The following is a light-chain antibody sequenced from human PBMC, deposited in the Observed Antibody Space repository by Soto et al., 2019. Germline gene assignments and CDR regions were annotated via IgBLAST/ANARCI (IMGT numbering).Light chain of an antibody. CDR3: SSYAGGIKWV. Sequence: QSALPQPPSSSGSPGQSVPISCTGTSSDVGGYNFVSWYQPHPGKAPKFMIYEVSKRPSGVPDRFSGSKSGNTASLTVSGLQAEDEADYYCSSYAGGIKWVFGGGTKLTVL. CDR2: EVS. J-gene: IGLJ3*02. CDR1: SSDVGGYNF. V-gene: IGLV2-8*01.